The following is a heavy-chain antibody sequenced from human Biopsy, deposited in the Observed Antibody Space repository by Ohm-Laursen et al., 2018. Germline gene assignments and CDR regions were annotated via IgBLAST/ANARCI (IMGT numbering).Heavy chain of an antibody. V-gene: IGHV4-59*07. D-gene: IGHD3-3*01. Sequence: PSDTLSLTCGVSGGSIISYYWTWIRQPPGKGLEWIGHVYNGGITNYNPSLKSRVTISKDTSKNQFSLQVNSVTAADTAVYYCARTPRDSFWSGSYKRGLWFDPWGQGTLVIVSS. J-gene: IGHJ5*02. CDR3: ARTPRDSFWSGSYKRGLWFDP. CDR1: GGSIISYY. CDR2: VYNGGIT.